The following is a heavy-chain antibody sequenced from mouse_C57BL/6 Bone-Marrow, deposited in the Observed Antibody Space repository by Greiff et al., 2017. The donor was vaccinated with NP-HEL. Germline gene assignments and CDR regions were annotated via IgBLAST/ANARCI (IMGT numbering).Heavy chain of an antibody. Sequence: VQLQQSGAELARPGASVKLSCKASGYTFTSYGISWVKQRTGQGLEWIGEIYPRSGNTYYNEKFKGKATLTADTSSSTAYMELRSLTSEDSAVYFCARMDYGSSLRRGYWGQGTTLTVSS. CDR1: GYTFTSYG. D-gene: IGHD1-1*01. V-gene: IGHV1-81*01. J-gene: IGHJ2*01. CDR3: ARMDYGSSLRRGY. CDR2: IYPRSGNT.